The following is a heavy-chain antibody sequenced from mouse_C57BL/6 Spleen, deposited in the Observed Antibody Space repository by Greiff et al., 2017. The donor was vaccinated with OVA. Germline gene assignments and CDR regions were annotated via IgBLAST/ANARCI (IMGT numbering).Heavy chain of an antibody. D-gene: IGHD2-4*01. V-gene: IGHV5-6*01. CDR3: ARHPDYDYDGGDFAY. CDR2: ISSGGSYT. Sequence: EVQRVESGGDLVKPGGSLKLSCAASGFTFSSYGMSWVRQTPDKRLEWVATISSGGSYTYYPDSVKGRFTISRDNAKNTLYLQMSSLKSEDTAMYYCARHPDYDYDGGDFAYWGQGTLVTVSA. CDR1: GFTFSSYG. J-gene: IGHJ3*01.